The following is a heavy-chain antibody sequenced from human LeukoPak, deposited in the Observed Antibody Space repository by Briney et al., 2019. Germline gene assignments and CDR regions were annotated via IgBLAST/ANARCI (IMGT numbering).Heavy chain of an antibody. CDR3: ARGPYYCSGSSCLNWFDP. J-gene: IGHJ5*02. CDR1: GGSISGYY. D-gene: IGHD2-2*01. V-gene: IGHV4-59*08. CDR2: IYYNGST. Sequence: PSETLSLTCTVSGGSISGYYWSWIRQPPGKGLDWIGYIYYNGSTNYNPSLKSRITISVDTSKNLFSLKLSSVTAADTAFYFCARGPYYCSGSSCLNWFDPWGQGTLVTVSS.